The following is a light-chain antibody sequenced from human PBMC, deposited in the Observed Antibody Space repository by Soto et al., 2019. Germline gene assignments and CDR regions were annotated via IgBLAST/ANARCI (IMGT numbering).Light chain of an antibody. CDR2: KAS. V-gene: IGKV1-5*03. J-gene: IGKJ4*01. CDR1: QTIGTW. CDR3: QQYNDLST. Sequence: QRTQSPSPLSASVGDTVTITCRASQTIGTWLAWYQQKPAKAPKLLIYKASTLESGVPSRFSGSGSGTEFTLTISSLQADDFATYYCQQYNDLSTFGGGTKVDIK.